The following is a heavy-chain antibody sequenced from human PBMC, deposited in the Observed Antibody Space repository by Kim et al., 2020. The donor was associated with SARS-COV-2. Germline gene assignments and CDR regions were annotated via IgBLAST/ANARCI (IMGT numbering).Heavy chain of an antibody. V-gene: IGHV3-48*03. CDR3: ASGPAATWGRVYYYYYGMDV. D-gene: IGHD2-2*01. Sequence: SVKGRFTISRDNAKNSLYLQMNSLRAEDTAVYYCASGPAATWGRVYYYYYGMDVWGQGTTVTVSS. J-gene: IGHJ6*02.